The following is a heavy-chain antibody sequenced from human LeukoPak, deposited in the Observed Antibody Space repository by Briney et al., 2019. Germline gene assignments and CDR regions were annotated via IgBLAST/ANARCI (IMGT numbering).Heavy chain of an antibody. Sequence: NPSETLSLTCTVSGGSISSSSYYWGWIRQPPGKGLEWIGSIYHSGSTYYNPSLKSRVTISVDTSKNQFSLKLSSVTAADTAVYYCARTPRGLRAPIYFDYWGQGTLVTVSS. CDR2: IYHSGST. D-gene: IGHD4-17*01. J-gene: IGHJ4*02. V-gene: IGHV4-39*07. CDR3: ARTPRGLRAPIYFDY. CDR1: GGSISSSSYY.